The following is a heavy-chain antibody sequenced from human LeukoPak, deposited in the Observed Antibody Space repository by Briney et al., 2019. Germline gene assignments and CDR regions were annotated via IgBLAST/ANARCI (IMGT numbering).Heavy chain of an antibody. V-gene: IGHV3-66*01. CDR1: GFTFSTYS. D-gene: IGHD6-19*01. CDR2: IYTGGTT. J-gene: IGHJ4*02. CDR3: ANAVYSSGWDY. Sequence: GRSLRLSCAASGFTFSTYSMNWVRQAPGKWLVWVSVIYTGGTTYYADSVKGRFTISRDNSKNTLYLQMNSLRAEDTAVYYCANAVYSSGWDYWGQGTLVTVSS.